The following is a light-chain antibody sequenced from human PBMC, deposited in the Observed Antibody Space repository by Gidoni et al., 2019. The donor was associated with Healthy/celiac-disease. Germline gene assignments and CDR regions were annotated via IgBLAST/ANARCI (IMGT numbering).Light chain of an antibody. CDR1: QIVSSY. CDR3: QQRSNWTRYT. V-gene: IGKV3-11*01. J-gene: IGKJ2*01. CDR2: DAS. Sequence: VLTQSPATLSLSPGERATLSFRASQIVSSYLAWYQQKPGQAPRLLIYDASNRATGIPARFSGSGSGTDLNLTISSLEPEDFAVYYWQQRSNWTRYTFGQGTKLEIK.